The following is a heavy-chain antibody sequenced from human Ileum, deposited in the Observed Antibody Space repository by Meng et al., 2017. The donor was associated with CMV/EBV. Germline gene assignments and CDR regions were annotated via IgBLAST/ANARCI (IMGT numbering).Heavy chain of an antibody. CDR1: GFTFSSYW. J-gene: IGHJ3*02. V-gene: IGHV3-7*01. CDR2: IKQDGREK. Sequence: GESLKISCAASGFTFSSYWMSWVRQVPGKGLEWVANIKQDGREKYYVDSVKGRFTISRDNAENSLYLQMNSLRAEDTAVYYCARDGPGHWNSDAFDIWGQGTMVTVSS. D-gene: IGHD1-7*01. CDR3: ARDGPGHWNSDAFDI.